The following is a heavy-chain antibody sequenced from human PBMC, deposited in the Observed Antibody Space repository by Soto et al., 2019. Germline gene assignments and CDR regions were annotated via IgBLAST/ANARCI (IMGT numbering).Heavy chain of an antibody. Sequence: QVQLVESGGGVVQPGRSLRLSCVAPGFKFTDYGLNWVRQTPGKGLEWVAISWFDGSIAYYAESVKGRFTISRDDSRNTVYLHMNSLRGEDTAMYYCARDGARIDGSGKFDYWGQGTQVTVSS. V-gene: IGHV3-33*01. CDR2: SWFDGSIA. D-gene: IGHD2-15*01. CDR1: GFKFTDYG. CDR3: ARDGARIDGSGKFDY. J-gene: IGHJ4*02.